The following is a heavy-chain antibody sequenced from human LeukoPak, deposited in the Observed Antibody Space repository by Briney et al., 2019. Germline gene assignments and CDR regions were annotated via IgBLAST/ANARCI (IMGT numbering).Heavy chain of an antibody. D-gene: IGHD2-2*01. CDR1: GFTFSDYY. CDR3: ARDCSSTSCFDAFDT. Sequence: GGSLRLSCAASGFTFSDYYMSWIRQAPGKGLEWVSYISSSGSTIYYADSVKGRFTISRDNAKNSLYLQMNSLRAEDTAVYYCARDCSSTSCFDAFDTWGQGTMVTVSS. J-gene: IGHJ3*02. V-gene: IGHV3-11*04. CDR2: ISSSGSTI.